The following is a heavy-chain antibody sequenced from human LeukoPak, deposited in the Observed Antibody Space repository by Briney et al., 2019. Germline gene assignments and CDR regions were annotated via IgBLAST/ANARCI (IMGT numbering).Heavy chain of an antibody. V-gene: IGHV4-59*01. D-gene: IGHD6-13*01. Sequence: GSLRLSCAASGFTFSSYAMSWIRQPPGKGLEWIGYIYYSGSTNYNPSLKSRVTISVDTSKNQFSLKLSSVTAADTAVYYCASRGRSSSWYRWGQGTLVTVSS. CDR1: GFTFSSYA. J-gene: IGHJ5*02. CDR3: ASRGRSSSWYR. CDR2: IYYSGST.